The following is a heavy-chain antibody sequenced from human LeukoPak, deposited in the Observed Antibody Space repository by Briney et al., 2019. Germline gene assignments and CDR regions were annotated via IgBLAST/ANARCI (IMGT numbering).Heavy chain of an antibody. CDR1: GGSISSNSYY. Sequence: PSETLSLTCTVSGGSISSNSYYWGWIRQPPGKGLEWIGEINHSGSTNYNPSLKSRVTISVDTSKNQFSLKLSSVTAADTAVYYCARGNIGRVLRYFDWLSPRYYFDYWGQGTLVTVSS. CDR3: ARGNIGRVLRYFDWLSPRYYFDY. V-gene: IGHV4-39*07. CDR2: INHSGST. D-gene: IGHD3-9*01. J-gene: IGHJ4*02.